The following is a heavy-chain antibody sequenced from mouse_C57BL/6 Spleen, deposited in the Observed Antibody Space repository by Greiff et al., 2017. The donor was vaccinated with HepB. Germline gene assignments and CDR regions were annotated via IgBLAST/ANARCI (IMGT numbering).Heavy chain of an antibody. CDR2: IWSDGST. CDR1: GFSLTSYG. V-gene: IGHV2-6-1*01. D-gene: IGHD1-1*01. Sequence: QVQLQQSGPGLVAPSQSLSITCTVSGFSLTSYGVHWVRQPPGKGLEWLVVIWSDGSTTYNSALKSRLSISKDNSKSQVFLKMNSLQTDDTAMYYCARHRAITTVVEDYAMDYWGQGTSVTVSS. CDR3: ARHRAITTVVEDYAMDY. J-gene: IGHJ4*01.